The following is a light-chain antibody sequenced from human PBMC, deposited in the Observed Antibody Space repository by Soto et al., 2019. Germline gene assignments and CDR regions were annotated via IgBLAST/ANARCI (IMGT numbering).Light chain of an antibody. J-gene: IGKJ1*01. CDR2: GAS. V-gene: IGKV3-20*01. Sequence: EFVLTQSPGTRSLSPGERATLSCRASQTVRNNYLAWYQQKPGQAPRLLIHGASTRATGIADRFSGSGSGTDFTLTISRLEPEDFAVYYCQLYGTSPKTFGQGTKVDIK. CDR1: QTVRNNY. CDR3: QLYGTSPKT.